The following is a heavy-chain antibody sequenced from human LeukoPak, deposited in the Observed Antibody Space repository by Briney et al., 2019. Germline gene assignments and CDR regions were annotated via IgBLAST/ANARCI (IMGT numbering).Heavy chain of an antibody. CDR1: GFTFSNYA. V-gene: IGHV3-64D*06. CDR3: VKDLARSSS. CDR2: IDSDGGRT. J-gene: IGHJ5*02. Sequence: QAGGSLRLSCAASGFTFSNYAMSWVRQAPGEGLECVSAIDSDGGRTYYADSVKGRFTISRDNAKNTLYLQMSSLRGEDTAVYYCVKDLARSSSWGQGGLVTVSS.